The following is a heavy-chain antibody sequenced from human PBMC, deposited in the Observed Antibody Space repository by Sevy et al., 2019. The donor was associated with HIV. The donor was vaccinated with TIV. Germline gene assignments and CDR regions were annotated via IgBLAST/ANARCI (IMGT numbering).Heavy chain of an antibody. V-gene: IGHV4-38-2*02. D-gene: IGHD3-3*01. CDR3: ARDRIAAGGLTDDFWSGHDAFDI. CDR1: GYSISSGYY. Sequence: SETLSLTCTVSGYSISSGYYWGWIRQPPGKGLEWIGSIYHSGSTYYNPSLKSRVTISVDTSKNQFSLKLSPVTAADTAVYYCARDRIAAGGLTDDFWSGHDAFDIWGQGTMVTVSS. J-gene: IGHJ3*02. CDR2: IYHSGST.